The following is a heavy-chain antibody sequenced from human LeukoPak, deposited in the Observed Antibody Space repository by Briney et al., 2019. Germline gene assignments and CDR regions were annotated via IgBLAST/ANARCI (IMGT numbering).Heavy chain of an antibody. D-gene: IGHD3-22*01. J-gene: IGHJ5*02. CDR2: INPNSGVT. CDR3: ATSAGGHSSDASAYRS. V-gene: IGHV1-2*06. Sequence: ASGDVSCKTSQYTFTDYYIHWVRRAPGQGPEWGGRINPNSGVTHFAKKFQGRVTMTRNTSIGAAYLELSSLGSEDLAIFYCATSAGGHSSDASAYRSWGQGTLVTVAS. CDR1: QYTFTDYY.